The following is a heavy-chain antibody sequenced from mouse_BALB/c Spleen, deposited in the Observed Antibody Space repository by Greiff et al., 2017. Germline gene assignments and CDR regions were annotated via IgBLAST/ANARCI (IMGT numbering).Heavy chain of an antibody. Sequence: EVQLQQSGTVLARPGASVKMSCKASGYSFTSYWMHWVKQRPGQGLEWIGAIYPGNSDTSYNQKFKGKAKLTAVTSASTAYMELSSLTNEDSAVYYCTREAYGNYREEYWGQGTTLTVCS. J-gene: IGHJ2*01. CDR1: GYSFTSYW. D-gene: IGHD2-1*01. V-gene: IGHV1-5*01. CDR2: IYPGNSDT. CDR3: TREAYGNYREEY.